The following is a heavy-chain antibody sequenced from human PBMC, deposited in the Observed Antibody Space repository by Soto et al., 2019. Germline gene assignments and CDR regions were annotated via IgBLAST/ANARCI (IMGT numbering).Heavy chain of an antibody. CDR1: GFTFSSYG. Sequence: GGSLRLSCAASGFTFSSYGMHWVRQAPGKGLEWVAVISYDGSNKYYADSVKGRFTISRDNSKNTLYLQMNSLRAEDTAVYYCARVVVGRRGSGWYYYGMDVWGQGTTVTVSS. CDR2: ISYDGSNK. V-gene: IGHV3-30*03. D-gene: IGHD6-19*01. J-gene: IGHJ6*02. CDR3: ARVVVGRRGSGWYYYGMDV.